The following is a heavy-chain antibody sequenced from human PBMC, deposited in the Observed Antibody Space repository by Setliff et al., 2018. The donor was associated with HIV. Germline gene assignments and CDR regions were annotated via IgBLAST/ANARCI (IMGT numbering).Heavy chain of an antibody. D-gene: IGHD1-26*01. CDR3: AKDWRWELPIYGMNV. CDR2: IRYDGSNK. CDR1: GFSFSNYG. Sequence: HLGGSLRLSCVASGFSFSNYGMHWVRQAPGKGLEWMTFIRYDGSNKYYADSVKGRFTIPRDNSKNTLYLQMNSPTTEDTAVYYCAKDWRWELPIYGMNVWGQGTTVTVSS. J-gene: IGHJ6*02. V-gene: IGHV3-30*02.